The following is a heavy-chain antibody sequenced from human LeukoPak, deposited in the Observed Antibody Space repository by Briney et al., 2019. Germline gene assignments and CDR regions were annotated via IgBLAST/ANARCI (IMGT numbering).Heavy chain of an antibody. V-gene: IGHV3-23*01. D-gene: IGHD6-13*01. CDR2: ISGSGGST. CDR3: ANIIAAAGPGYFDY. CDR1: GFTFSSYA. Sequence: GASLRLSCAASGFTFSSYAMSWVRQALGKGLEWVSAISGSGGSTYYADSVKGRFTISRDNSKNTLYLQMNSLRAEDTAVYYCANIIAAAGPGYFDYWGQGTLVTVSS. J-gene: IGHJ4*02.